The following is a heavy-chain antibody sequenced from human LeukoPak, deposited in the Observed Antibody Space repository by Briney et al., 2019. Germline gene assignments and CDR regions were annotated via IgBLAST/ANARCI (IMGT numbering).Heavy chain of an antibody. CDR2: ISYSGST. Sequence: SETLSLTCTVSGGSISSYFWSWFRQPPGKGLEWIGYISYSGSTNYNPSLKSRITISLDTSKNQFSLKLSSVTAADTAVYYCARRRERRRTDRFDYFDYWGQGALVAVPS. V-gene: IGHV4-59*08. D-gene: IGHD1-26*01. J-gene: IGHJ4*02. CDR1: GGSISSYF. CDR3: ARRRERRRTDRFDYFDY.